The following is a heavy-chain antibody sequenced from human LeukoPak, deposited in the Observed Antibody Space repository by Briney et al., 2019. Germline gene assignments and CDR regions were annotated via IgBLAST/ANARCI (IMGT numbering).Heavy chain of an antibody. J-gene: IGHJ6*04. CDR3: ARDQYRGPGLAPDYDFWSGYSMDV. V-gene: IGHV1-24*01. CDR2: FDPEDGET. D-gene: IGHD3-3*01. CDR1: GYTLTELS. Sequence: ASVKVSCKVSGYTLTELSMHWVRQAPGKGLEWMGGFDPEDGETIYAQKFQGRVTMTEDTSTDTAYMELSSLRSEDTAVYYCARDQYRGPGLAPDYDFWSGYSMDVWGKGTTVTVSS.